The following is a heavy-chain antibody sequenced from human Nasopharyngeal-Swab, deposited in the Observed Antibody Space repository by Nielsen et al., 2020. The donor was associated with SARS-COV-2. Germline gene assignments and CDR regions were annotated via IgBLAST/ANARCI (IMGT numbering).Heavy chain of an antibody. Sequence: GESLKISCSVSGFTFSNSALCWVRQAPGKGLEWVSALSISGATTFYAASVRGRFTISRDNDRNTVYLQMSSLTVEDTAIYYCAKEEVPNDYWGQGTLVTVSS. J-gene: IGHJ4*02. V-gene: IGHV3-23*01. CDR1: GFTFSNSA. CDR3: AKEEVPNDY. D-gene: IGHD4/OR15-4a*01. CDR2: LSISGATT.